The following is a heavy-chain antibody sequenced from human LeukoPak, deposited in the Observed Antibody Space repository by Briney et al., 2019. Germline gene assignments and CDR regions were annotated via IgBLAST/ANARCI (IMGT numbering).Heavy chain of an antibody. D-gene: IGHD3-10*01. CDR3: ARDQATMIRNGFDV. CDR1: GFTFSSYS. V-gene: IGHV3-48*01. J-gene: IGHJ6*02. Sequence: PGGSLRLSCAASGFTFSSYSMNWVRQAPGKGLEWVSYISSGGSTIYYADSVKGRFSLSRDDSKNMLFLQMNSLRVEDTAVYYCARDQATMIRNGFDVWGQGTAVTVSS. CDR2: ISSGGSTI.